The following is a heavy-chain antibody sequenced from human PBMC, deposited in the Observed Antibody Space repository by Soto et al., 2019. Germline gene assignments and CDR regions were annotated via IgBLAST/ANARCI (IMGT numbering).Heavy chain of an antibody. CDR2: MNPNSGNT. J-gene: IGHJ6*03. Sequence: ASVKVSCKASGYTFTIYDINWVLQATGQGLEWMGWMNPNSGNTGYAQKFQGRVTMTRNTSISTAYMELSSLRSEDTAVYYCARGAITMVRGAMKLYYYYYYMDVWGKGTTVTVSS. D-gene: IGHD3-10*01. CDR1: GYTFTIYD. CDR3: ARGAITMVRGAMKLYYYYYYMDV. V-gene: IGHV1-8*01.